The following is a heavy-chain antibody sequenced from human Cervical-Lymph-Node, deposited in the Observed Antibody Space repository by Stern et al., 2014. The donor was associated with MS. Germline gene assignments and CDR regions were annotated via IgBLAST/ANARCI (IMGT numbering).Heavy chain of an antibody. Sequence: QVQLVESGADVKKPGSSVKVSCKASGGTFSSHAINWVRQAPGQGLEWMGGIIPIFGTPNSAQKFQDRVTITADESTTTAYMEVSSLRSEDTAVYYCATPATVTVGSMDVWGQGTTVTVSS. V-gene: IGHV1-69*01. CDR2: IIPIFGTP. CDR3: ATPATVTVGSMDV. D-gene: IGHD4-17*01. J-gene: IGHJ6*02. CDR1: GGTFSSHA.